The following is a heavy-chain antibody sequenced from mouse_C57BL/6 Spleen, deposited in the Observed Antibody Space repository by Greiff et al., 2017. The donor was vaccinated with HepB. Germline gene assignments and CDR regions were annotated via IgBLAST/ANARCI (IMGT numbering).Heavy chain of an antibody. J-gene: IGHJ4*01. CDR2: ISNGGGST. D-gene: IGHD1-1*01. V-gene: IGHV5-12*01. Sequence: EVHLVESGGGLVQPGGSLKLSCAASGFTFSDYYMYWVRQTPEKRLEWVAYISNGGGSTYYPDTVKGRFTISRDNAKNTLYLQMSRLKSEDTAMYYCARQRGSKEYYAMDYWGQGTSVTVSS. CDR1: GFTFSDYY. CDR3: ARQRGSKEYYAMDY.